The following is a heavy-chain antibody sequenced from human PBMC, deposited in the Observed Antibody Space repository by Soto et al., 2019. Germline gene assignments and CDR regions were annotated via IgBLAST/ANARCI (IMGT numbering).Heavy chain of an antibody. CDR2: ISGSGGST. CDR1: GFTFSSYA. D-gene: IGHD2-2*01. CDR3: AKDLVVVPAASRY. Sequence: EVQLLESGGGLVQPGGSLRLSCAASGFTFSSYAMSWVRQAPGKGLEWVSAISGSGGSTYYADSVKGRFTISRDNXKNTLYLQMNSLRAEDTAVYYCAKDLVVVPAASRYWGQGTLVTVSS. V-gene: IGHV3-23*01. J-gene: IGHJ4*02.